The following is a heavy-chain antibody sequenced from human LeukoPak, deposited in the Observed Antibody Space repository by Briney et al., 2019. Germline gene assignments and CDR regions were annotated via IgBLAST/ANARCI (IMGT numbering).Heavy chain of an antibody. CDR2: IYSDGKT. CDR3: AREWELQDGFDI. V-gene: IGHV3-53*05. Sequence: PGGSLRLSCAASGFIVGSNYMTWVRQAPGKGLEWVSVIYSDGKTYYADSVKGRFTISRGNSKNTLYLQMNSLRAEDTAVYYCAREWELQDGFDIWGQGTMVTVSS. CDR1: GFIVGSNY. J-gene: IGHJ3*02. D-gene: IGHD1-26*01.